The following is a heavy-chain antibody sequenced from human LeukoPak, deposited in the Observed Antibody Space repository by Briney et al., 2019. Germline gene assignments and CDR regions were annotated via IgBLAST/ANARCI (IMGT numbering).Heavy chain of an antibody. CDR3: ARVYYGMDV. CDR1: GGSFSGYY. J-gene: IGHJ6*02. Sequence: ASETLSLTCAVYGGSFSGYYWSWIRQPPGKGLEWIGEINHSGSTNYNPSLKSRVTISVDTSKNQFSLKLSSVTAADTAVYYCARVYYGMDVWGQGTTVTVSS. V-gene: IGHV4-34*01. CDR2: INHSGST.